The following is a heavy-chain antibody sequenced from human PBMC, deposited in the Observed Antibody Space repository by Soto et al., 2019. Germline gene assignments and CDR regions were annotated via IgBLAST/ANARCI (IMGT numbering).Heavy chain of an antibody. Sequence: ASVKVSCKASGGTFSSYAISWVRQAPGQGLEWMGGIIPIFGTANYAQKFQGRVTITADGSTSTAYMGLSSLRSEDTAVYYCARDVTRIHRELLLYYGMDVWGQGTTVTVSS. V-gene: IGHV1-69*13. CDR1: GGTFSSYA. CDR2: IIPIFGTA. D-gene: IGHD3-22*01. J-gene: IGHJ6*02. CDR3: ARDVTRIHRELLLYYGMDV.